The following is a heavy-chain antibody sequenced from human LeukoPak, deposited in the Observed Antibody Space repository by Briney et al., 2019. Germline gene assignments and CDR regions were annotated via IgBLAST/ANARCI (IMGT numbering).Heavy chain of an antibody. J-gene: IGHJ4*02. CDR1: GYXFTSYW. CDR2: IDPSDSYT. V-gene: IGHV5-10-1*01. CDR3: ATAPYPNFDY. Sequence: GESLRISCNGSGYXFTSYWISWVRQMPGKGLEWMGRIDPSDSYTNYSPSFQGHVTISADKSISTAYLQWSSLKASDTAMYYCATAPYPNFDYWGQGTLATVSS.